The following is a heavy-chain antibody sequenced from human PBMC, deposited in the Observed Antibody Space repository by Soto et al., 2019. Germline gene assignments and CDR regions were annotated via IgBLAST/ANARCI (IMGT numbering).Heavy chain of an antibody. CDR1: GFTFSSYA. CDR3: ARDSSMVRGVTLLDY. CDR2: ISYDGGNK. D-gene: IGHD3-10*01. Sequence: PGGSLRLSCAASGFTFSSYAMHWVRQAPGKGLEWVAVISYDGGNKYYADSVKGRFTIPRDNSKNTLYLQMNSLRAEDTAVYYCARDSSMVRGVTLLDYWGQGTLVTVSS. V-gene: IGHV3-30-3*01. J-gene: IGHJ4*02.